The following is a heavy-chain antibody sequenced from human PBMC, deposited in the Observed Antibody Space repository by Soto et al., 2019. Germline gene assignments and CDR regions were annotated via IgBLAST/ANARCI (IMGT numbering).Heavy chain of an antibody. CDR1: GDSISTVDYF. J-gene: IGHJ5*01. D-gene: IGHD2-15*01. V-gene: IGHV4-30-4*01. CDR3: ARGRYCLTGRCFPNWFDS. CDR2: IYKSATT. Sequence: LSLTCSVSGDSISTVDYFWAWIRQPPGQALEYIGYIYKSATTYYNPSFESRVAISLDTSKSQFSLNATSVTAADTAVYFCARGRYCLTGRCFPNWFDSWGQGTLVTVSS.